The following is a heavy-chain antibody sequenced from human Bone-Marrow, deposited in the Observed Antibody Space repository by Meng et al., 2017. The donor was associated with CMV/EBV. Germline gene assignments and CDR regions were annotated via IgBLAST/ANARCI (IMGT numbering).Heavy chain of an antibody. CDR1: GGSISSSSYY. J-gene: IGHJ1*01. Sequence: SETLSLTCTVSGGSISSSSYYWGWIRQPPGKGLEWIGSIYYSGSTYYNPSLKSRVTISVDTSKNQFSLKLSSVTAADTAVYYCATVWNPGIDWGHGTLVTVSS. CDR3: ATVWNPGID. V-gene: IGHV4-39*07. CDR2: IYYSGST. D-gene: IGHD1-1*01.